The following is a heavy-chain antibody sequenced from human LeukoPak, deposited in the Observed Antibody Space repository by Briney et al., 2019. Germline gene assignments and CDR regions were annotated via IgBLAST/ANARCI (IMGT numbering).Heavy chain of an antibody. D-gene: IGHD6-19*01. J-gene: IGHJ5*02. CDR2: TFYRSKWYN. CDR3: ARSVAVAGRDWFDP. Sequence: SQTLSLTCAISGDSVSTNSAAWNWLRQSPSRGLEWLRRTFYRSKWYNDYAASVKSRITINPDTSKNQFSLQLNSVTPEDTAVYYCARSVAVAGRDWFDPWGQGTLVTVSS. CDR1: GDSVSTNSAA. V-gene: IGHV6-1*01.